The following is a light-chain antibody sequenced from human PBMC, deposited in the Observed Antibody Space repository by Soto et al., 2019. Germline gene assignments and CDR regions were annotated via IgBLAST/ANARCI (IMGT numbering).Light chain of an antibody. CDR3: QQRSTWPIT. CDR2: DAS. CDR1: QSVSRY. Sequence: EIVLTQTPATLSLSPGDRATLSCRASQSVSRYLAWYQQKPGQAPRLLIYDASNRATGIPARFSGSGSGTNFTLTISSLEPEDFAVYYCQQRSTWPITFGQGTRLEMK. V-gene: IGKV3-11*01. J-gene: IGKJ5*01.